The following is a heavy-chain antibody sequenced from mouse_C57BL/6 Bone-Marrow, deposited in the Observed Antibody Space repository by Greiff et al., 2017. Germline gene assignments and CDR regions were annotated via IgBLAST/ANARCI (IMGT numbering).Heavy chain of an antibody. V-gene: IGHV1-26*01. Sequence: EVQLQQSGPELVKPGASVKISCKASGYTFTDYYMNWVKQSHGKSLEWIGDINPNNGGTSYNQKFKGKATLTVDKSSSTAYMELRSLTSEDSAVYYCARYGDAIDYWGQGTSVTVSS. CDR3: ARYGDAIDY. D-gene: IGHD1-2*01. CDR2: INPNNGGT. J-gene: IGHJ4*01. CDR1: GYTFTDYY.